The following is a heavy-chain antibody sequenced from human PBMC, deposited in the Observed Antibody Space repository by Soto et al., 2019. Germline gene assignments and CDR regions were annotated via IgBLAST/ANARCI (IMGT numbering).Heavy chain of an antibody. CDR3: VKSFFYDSSGYHYGLFDH. J-gene: IGHJ4*02. V-gene: IGHV3-30*18. CDR2: VSFAGNNR. Sequence: QVHLVESGGGVVQPGRSLRLSCAASGFTFSKYAMYWVRQAPGRGPERVAVVSFAGNNRFHADSVRGRFTIYRDNSKSTLFLQMDSLRVEDTAVYYCVKSFFYDSSGYHYGLFDHWGQGALVTVSS. CDR1: GFTFSKYA. D-gene: IGHD3-22*01.